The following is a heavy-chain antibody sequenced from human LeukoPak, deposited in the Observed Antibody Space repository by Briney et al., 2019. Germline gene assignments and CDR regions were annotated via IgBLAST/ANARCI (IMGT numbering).Heavy chain of an antibody. CDR1: GYTFTSYY. Sequence: ASVKVSCKASGYTFTSYYMHWVRQAPGQGLEGMGWINPNSGGTNYAQKFQGRVTMTRDTSISTAYMELSRLRSDDTAVYYCASGYDSSGYYYLYWGQGTLVTVSS. D-gene: IGHD3-22*01. CDR3: ASGYDSSGYYYLY. V-gene: IGHV1-2*02. CDR2: INPNSGGT. J-gene: IGHJ4*02.